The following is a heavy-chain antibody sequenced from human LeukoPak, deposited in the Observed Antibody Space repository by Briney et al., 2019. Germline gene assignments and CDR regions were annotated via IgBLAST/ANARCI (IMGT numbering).Heavy chain of an antibody. Sequence: GGSLRLSCAASGFTFSSYAMSWVRQAPGKGLEWVSGISSNGASTYYVDSVKGRFTISRDNSKNTLYLQMNSLRAEDTAVYYCARDLTTLDYWGQGTLVTVSS. J-gene: IGHJ4*02. V-gene: IGHV3-23*01. D-gene: IGHD1-26*01. CDR2: ISSNGAST. CDR3: ARDLTTLDY. CDR1: GFTFSSYA.